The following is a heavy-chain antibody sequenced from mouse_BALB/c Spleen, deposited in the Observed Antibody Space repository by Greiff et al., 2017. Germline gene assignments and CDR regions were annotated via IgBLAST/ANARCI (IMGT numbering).Heavy chain of an antibody. V-gene: IGHV2-9*02. Sequence: QVQLKESGPGLVAPSQSLSITCTVSGFSLTSYGVHWVRQPPGKGLEWLGVIWAGGSTNYNSALMSRLSISKDNSKSQVFLKMNSLQTDDTAMYYCARDRADMITTRSFAYWGQGTLVTVSA. CDR2: IWAGGST. CDR1: GFSLTSYG. D-gene: IGHD2-4*01. CDR3: ARDRADMITTRSFAY. J-gene: IGHJ3*01.